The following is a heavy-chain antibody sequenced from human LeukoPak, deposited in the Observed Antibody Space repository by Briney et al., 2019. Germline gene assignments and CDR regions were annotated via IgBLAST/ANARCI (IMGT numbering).Heavy chain of an antibody. V-gene: IGHV3-30*18. CDR2: ISYDGSNK. CDR3: AKETYYDFWSGQGDI. D-gene: IGHD3-3*01. J-gene: IGHJ3*02. Sequence: PGGSLRLSCAASGFTFSSYGMHWVRQAPGKGLEWVAVISYDGSNKYYADSVKGRFTISRDNSKNTLYLQMNSLRAEDTAVYYCAKETYYDFWSGQGDIWGQGTMVTVSS. CDR1: GFTFSSYG.